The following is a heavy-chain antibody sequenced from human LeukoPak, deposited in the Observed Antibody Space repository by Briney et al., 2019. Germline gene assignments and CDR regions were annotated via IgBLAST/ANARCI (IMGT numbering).Heavy chain of an antibody. CDR2: VFNDGSQK. CDR3: ARASSGWVPRGTFDY. V-gene: IGHV3-30*03. CDR1: GFTFSTYP. Sequence: GWPLRLSCAASGFTFSTYPMHWIRHPPGKGLEWVAIVFNDGSQKYYADSVKGRFTISRDNSKNTLYLQMSSLRSEDTAVYYCARASSGWVPRGTFDYWGQGTLVTVSS. D-gene: IGHD6-19*01. J-gene: IGHJ4*02.